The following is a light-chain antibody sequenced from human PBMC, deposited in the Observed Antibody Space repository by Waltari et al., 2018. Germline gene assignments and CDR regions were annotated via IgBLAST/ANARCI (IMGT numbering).Light chain of an antibody. V-gene: IGKV1-39*01. J-gene: IGKJ1*01. CDR1: QSVSRH. CDR3: QQSSRTPWT. CDR2: TAI. Sequence: DIQMTQSPSSLSASVADKVTITCRASQSVSRHLNWYQLKPGQAPKLLIYTAITLHSEVPSRFNGSGSGTDFTLTISSMQSEDVATYFCQQSSRTPWTFGQGTKVEIK.